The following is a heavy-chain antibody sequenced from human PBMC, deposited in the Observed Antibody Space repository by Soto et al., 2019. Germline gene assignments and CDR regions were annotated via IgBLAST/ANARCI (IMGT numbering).Heavy chain of an antibody. CDR3: AHKTYYYDSSGYYYFDY. J-gene: IGHJ4*02. Sequence: QITLKESGPTLVKPTQTLTLTCTFSGFSLSTSGVGVGWIRQPPGKALEWLALIYWDDDKRYSPSLKSRLTITKDTSKNQVVLTMTNMDPVDTATYYCAHKTYYYDSSGYYYFDYWGQGTLVTVSS. CDR1: GFSLSTSGVG. CDR2: IYWDDDK. V-gene: IGHV2-5*02. D-gene: IGHD3-22*01.